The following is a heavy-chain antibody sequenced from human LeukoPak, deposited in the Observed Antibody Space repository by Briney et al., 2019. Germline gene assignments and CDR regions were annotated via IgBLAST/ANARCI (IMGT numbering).Heavy chain of an antibody. CDR3: ARDTGTTGEVKFDP. Sequence: SETLSLTCTVSGGSISSYYLSWIRQPAGKGLEWIGRIYSRGTTYNPSLKSRVTMSADTSRNHVSLTLNSVTAADTAVYYCARDTGTTGEVKFDPWGQGTLVTVSS. D-gene: IGHD4-17*01. CDR1: GGSISSYY. J-gene: IGHJ5*02. V-gene: IGHV4-4*07. CDR2: IYSRGT.